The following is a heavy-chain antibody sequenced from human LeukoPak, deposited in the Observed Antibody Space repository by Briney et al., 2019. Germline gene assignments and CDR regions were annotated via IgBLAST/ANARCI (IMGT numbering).Heavy chain of an antibody. CDR2: IYYSGST. D-gene: IGHD6-13*01. V-gene: IGHV4-31*03. CDR3: ARVGLGAAEAPFDY. J-gene: IGHJ4*02. Sequence: PSETLSLTCTVSGGSISSGGYYWSWIRQHPGKGLEWIVYIYYSGSTHYNPSLKSRVIISVDTSKNQFSLKLSSVTAADTAVYYCARVGLGAAEAPFDYWGQGTLVTVSS. CDR1: GGSISSGGYY.